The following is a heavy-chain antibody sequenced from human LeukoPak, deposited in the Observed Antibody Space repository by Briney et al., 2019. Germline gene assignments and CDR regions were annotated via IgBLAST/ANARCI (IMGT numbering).Heavy chain of an antibody. CDR3: ARDPGHSGWYGDY. D-gene: IGHD6-19*01. V-gene: IGHV3-33*01. J-gene: IGHJ4*02. Sequence: GGSLRLSCAASGFTFSNYGMQWVRQAPGKGLEWVSIIWYDGSKKYYADSVKGRFTISKDNQKNTLYLQMNSLRAEDTAIYYCARDPGHSGWYGDYWGQGTLVTVSS. CDR1: GFTFSNYG. CDR2: IWYDGSKK.